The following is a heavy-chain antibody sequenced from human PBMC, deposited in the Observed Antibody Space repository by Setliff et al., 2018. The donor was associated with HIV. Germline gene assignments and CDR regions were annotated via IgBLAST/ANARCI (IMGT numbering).Heavy chain of an antibody. CDR2: LNPTSGNT. V-gene: IGHV1-8*01. CDR3: ARGAPGRSCSGGSCSYFDY. Sequence: GASVKVSCKAPGYTFTSLDINWVRQATGQGPEWMGWLNPTSGNTGSAQRFQGRVTMTRNTSISIAYMELSNLRSEDTAVYYCARGAPGRSCSGGSCSYFDYWGQGTLVTVSS. D-gene: IGHD2-15*01. J-gene: IGHJ4*02. CDR1: GYTFTSLD.